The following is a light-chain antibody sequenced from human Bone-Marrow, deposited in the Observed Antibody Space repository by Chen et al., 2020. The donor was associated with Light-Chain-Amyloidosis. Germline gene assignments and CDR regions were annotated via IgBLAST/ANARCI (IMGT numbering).Light chain of an antibody. J-gene: IGLJ2*01. CDR2: EVT. Sequence: QSALSQPPSACGSPGQSVTISCTGDSMDVGGYNYVSWYQQFPGKAPNLIIYEVTKRPSGVPDRFSGSKSGNTASLIVSGLQAEDEADYFCTSYSGTYNLVLFGGGTKLTVL. CDR3: TSYSGTYNLVL. V-gene: IGLV2-8*01. CDR1: SMDVGGYNY.